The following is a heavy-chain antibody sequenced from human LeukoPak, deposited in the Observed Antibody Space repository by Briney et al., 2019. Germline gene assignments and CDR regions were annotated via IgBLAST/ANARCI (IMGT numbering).Heavy chain of an antibody. V-gene: IGHV3-30*02. CDR3: AEDQQLQPFHY. CDR2: IRYDGGEQ. D-gene: IGHD1-1*01. CDR1: GLTFSNYG. J-gene: IGHJ4*02. Sequence: GGSLRLSCVASGLTFSNYGMHWVRQAPGKGLDWVAFIRYDGGEQIYADSVKGRFTISRDNSRDTLYLQMNSLRVEDTAVYFCAEDQQLQPFHYWGRGTLVAVSS.